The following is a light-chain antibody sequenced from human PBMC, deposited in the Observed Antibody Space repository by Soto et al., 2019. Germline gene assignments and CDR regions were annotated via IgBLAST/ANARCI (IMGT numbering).Light chain of an antibody. J-gene: IGKJ5*01. CDR3: QQRHNWPIT. V-gene: IGKV3-11*01. Sequence: EIVLTQSPATLSLSPGERATLSCRTSQTIRGLLNWYQQRPGQAPRLLIYDTSNRATDVPARFSGSGSGTDFILTISSLDPEDFGVYFCQQRHNWPITCGQGTRLDI. CDR2: DTS. CDR1: QTIRGL.